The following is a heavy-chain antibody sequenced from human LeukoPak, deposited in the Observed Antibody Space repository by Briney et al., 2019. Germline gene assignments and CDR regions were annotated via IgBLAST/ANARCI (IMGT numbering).Heavy chain of an antibody. V-gene: IGHV1-46*01. CDR2: SSPSGDST. J-gene: IGHJ4*02. CDR3: ARGSYYDSSGLGGY. Sequence: GASVKVPCKASGYTFTNYYIHWVRQAPGHGLEWMGISSPSGDSTNYAQKFQGRVTMTRDTSTSTVYMDLSSLRSEDTAVYYCARGSYYDSSGLGGYWGQGTLVTVSS. CDR1: GYTFTNYY. D-gene: IGHD3-22*01.